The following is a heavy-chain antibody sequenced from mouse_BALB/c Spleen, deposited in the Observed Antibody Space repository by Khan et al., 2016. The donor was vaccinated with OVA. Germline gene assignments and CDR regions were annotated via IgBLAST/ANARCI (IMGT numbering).Heavy chain of an antibody. CDR1: GYSITSDYA. Sequence: EVQLVETGPGLVKPSQSLSLTCTVTGYSITSDYAWNWIRQFPGNKLEWMGYINYSGATSYLPSLKSRISITRDTSKNQFFLQLNSVTTEDSATDYCARWFTYWGQGTLVTVS. CDR3: ARWFTY. J-gene: IGHJ3*01. V-gene: IGHV3-2*02. CDR2: INYSGAT.